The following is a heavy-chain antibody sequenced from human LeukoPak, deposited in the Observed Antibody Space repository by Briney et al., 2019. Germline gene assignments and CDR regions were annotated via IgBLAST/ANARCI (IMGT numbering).Heavy chain of an antibody. CDR2: IIPIFGTA. CDR1: GGTFSSYA. CDR3: ARAFGVVIMGAFDI. Sequence: SVKVSCKASGGTFSSYAISWVRQAPGQGLEWMGGIIPIFGTANYAQKFQGRVTITADESTSTAYMELSSLRSEDTAVYYCARAFGVVIMGAFDIWGQGTMVTVSS. V-gene: IGHV1-69*13. D-gene: IGHD3-3*01. J-gene: IGHJ3*02.